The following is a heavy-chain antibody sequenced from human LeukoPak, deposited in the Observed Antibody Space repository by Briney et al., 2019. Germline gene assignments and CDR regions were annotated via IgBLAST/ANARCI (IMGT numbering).Heavy chain of an antibody. J-gene: IGHJ4*02. D-gene: IGHD6-19*01. V-gene: IGHV4-4*07. CDR1: EDSISSYY. CDR3: ATVRWLVTFDY. CDR2: IYISGSA. Sequence: PSETLSLTCTVSEDSISSYYWNWIRQPAGKGLEWIGRIYISGSAYYNPSLKSRVTMSVDTSKNQFSLRLNSVTAADTAVYYCATVRWLVTFDYWGQGTLVTVSS.